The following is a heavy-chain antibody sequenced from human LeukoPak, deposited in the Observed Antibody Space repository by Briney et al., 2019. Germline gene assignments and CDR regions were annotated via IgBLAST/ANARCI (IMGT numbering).Heavy chain of an antibody. V-gene: IGHV1-46*01. Sequence: ASVTVSSTASGYTFTIDYMHWVRHAPGQGREWMGIVTTSSGSAGNAQKVQGGVTMARDTSTSTVFMELSSLRSEHTAVYYCARDHYYYDSSGYISGISFDYWVQGTLVTVSS. J-gene: IGHJ4*02. D-gene: IGHD3-22*01. CDR2: VTTSSGSA. CDR3: ARDHYYYDSSGYISGISFDY. CDR1: GYTFTIDY.